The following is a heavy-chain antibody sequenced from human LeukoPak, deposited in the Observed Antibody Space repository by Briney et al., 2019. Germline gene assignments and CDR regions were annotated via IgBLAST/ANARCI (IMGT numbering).Heavy chain of an antibody. CDR2: ISYDGSNK. Sequence: GGSLRLSCAASGFTFSSYAMHWVRQAPGKGLEWVAVISYDGSNKYYADSVKGRFTISRDNSKNTLYLQMNRLRAEDTAVYYCARDPSPYYYYGMDVWGQGTTVTVSS. V-gene: IGHV3-30*04. CDR1: GFTFSSYA. CDR3: ARDPSPYYYYGMDV. J-gene: IGHJ6*02.